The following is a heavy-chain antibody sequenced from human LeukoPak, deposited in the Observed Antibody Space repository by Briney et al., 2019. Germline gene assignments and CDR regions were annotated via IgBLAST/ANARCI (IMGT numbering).Heavy chain of an antibody. D-gene: IGHD4-17*01. CDR2: ISYDGSNK. Sequence: GGSLRLSCAASGFTFSSYAMHWVRQAPGKGLEWVAVISYDGSNKYYADSVKGRFTISRDNSKNTLYLQMNSLRAEDTAVYYCARVRGSADYGDPYYFDYWGQGTLVTVSS. CDR3: ARVRGSADYGDPYYFDY. V-gene: IGHV3-30*04. CDR1: GFTFSSYA. J-gene: IGHJ4*02.